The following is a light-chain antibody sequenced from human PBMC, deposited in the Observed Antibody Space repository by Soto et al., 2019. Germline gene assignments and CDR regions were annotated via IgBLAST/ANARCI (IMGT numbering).Light chain of an antibody. V-gene: IGKV3-20*01. J-gene: IGKJ5*01. CDR1: QTVSRNY. CDR2: GAS. Sequence: DRGDLCGCASQTVSRNYLAWCQPRAGQAPRLLIYGASTRAAGIPDRFSGSGAGTDFTLTITSLEPEDARVYVCQQSTGQSTTFGPGTRLDIK. CDR3: QQSTGQSTT.